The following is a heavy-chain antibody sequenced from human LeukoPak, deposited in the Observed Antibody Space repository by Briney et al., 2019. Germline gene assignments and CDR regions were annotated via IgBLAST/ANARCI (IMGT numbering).Heavy chain of an antibody. D-gene: IGHD3-10*01. CDR3: ARGCSTGSGSYSPFDP. V-gene: IGHV1-69*06. J-gene: IGHJ5*02. Sequence: GASVKVSCKASGGTFSSYAISWVRQAPGQGLEWMGGIIPIFGTANYAQKFQGRVTITADKSTSTAYMELSSLRSEDTAVYYCARGCSTGSGSYSPFDPWGQGTLVTVSS. CDR2: IIPIFGTA. CDR1: GGTFSSYA.